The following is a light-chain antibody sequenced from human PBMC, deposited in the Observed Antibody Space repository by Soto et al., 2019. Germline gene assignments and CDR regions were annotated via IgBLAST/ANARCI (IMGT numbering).Light chain of an antibody. CDR3: QQYSSSPPEFT. CDR1: QSVNNNY. J-gene: IGKJ3*01. Sequence: EIVLTQSPGTLSVSPGERVTLSCRASQSVNNNYLAWYQQRPGQAPRLLIFGASYRATGIPDRFSGSGSGTDFTLTISRLEPEDFAVYYCQQYSSSPPEFTFGPGTKVDSK. V-gene: IGKV3-20*01. CDR2: GAS.